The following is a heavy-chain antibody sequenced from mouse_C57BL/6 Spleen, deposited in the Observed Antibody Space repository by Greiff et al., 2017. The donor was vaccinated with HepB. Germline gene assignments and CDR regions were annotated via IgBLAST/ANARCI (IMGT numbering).Heavy chain of an antibody. Sequence: QVQLQQPGAELVKPGASVKLSCKASGYTFTSYWMQWVKQRPGQGLEWIGEIDPSDSYTNYNQKFKGKATLTVDTSSSTAYMQLSSLTSEDSAVYHCASRETLTTGDWYLDVWGTGTTVTVSS. CDR1: GYTFTSYW. D-gene: IGHD1-1*01. V-gene: IGHV1-50*01. J-gene: IGHJ1*03. CDR2: IDPSDSYT. CDR3: ASRETLTTGDWYLDV.